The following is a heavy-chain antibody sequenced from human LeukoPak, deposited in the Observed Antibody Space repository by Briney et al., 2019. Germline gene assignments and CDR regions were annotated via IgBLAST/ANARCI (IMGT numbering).Heavy chain of an antibody. J-gene: IGHJ4*02. CDR3: ARDGWDYYDSSGYPLWDY. Sequence: WASVKVSCKASGGTFSSYAISWVRQAPGQGLEWMGGIIPIFGTANYAQKFQGRVTITTDESTSTAYMELSSLRSEDTAVYYCARDGWDYYDSSGYPLWDYWGQGTLVTVSS. V-gene: IGHV1-69*05. CDR1: GGTFSSYA. CDR2: IIPIFGTA. D-gene: IGHD3-22*01.